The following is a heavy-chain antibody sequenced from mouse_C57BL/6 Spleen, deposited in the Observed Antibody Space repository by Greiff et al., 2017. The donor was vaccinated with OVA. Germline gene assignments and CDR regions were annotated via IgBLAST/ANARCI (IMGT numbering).Heavy chain of an antibody. CDR2: IRSKSNNYAT. J-gene: IGHJ2*01. CDR3: VRHGAQAAFDY. D-gene: IGHD3-2*02. CDR1: GFSFNTYA. V-gene: IGHV10-1*01. Sequence: EVQLVESGGGLVQPKGSLKLSCAASGFSFNTYAMNWVRQAPGKGLEWVARIRSKSNNYATYYADSVKDRFTISRDDSESMLYLQMNNLKTEDTAMYYCVRHGAQAAFDYWGQGTTLTVSS.